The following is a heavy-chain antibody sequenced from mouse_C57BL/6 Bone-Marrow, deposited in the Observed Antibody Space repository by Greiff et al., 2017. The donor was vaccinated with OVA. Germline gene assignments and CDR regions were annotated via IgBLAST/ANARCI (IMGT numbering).Heavy chain of an antibody. Sequence: VQLVESGAELVRPGTSVKVSCKASGYAFTNYLIEWVKQRPGQGLEWIGVINPGSGGTNYNEKFKGKATLTADKSSSTAYMQLSSLTSEDSAVYFCARDPYWYFDVWGTGTTVTVSS. V-gene: IGHV1-54*01. CDR2: INPGSGGT. CDR1: GYAFTNYL. CDR3: ARDPYWYFDV. J-gene: IGHJ1*03.